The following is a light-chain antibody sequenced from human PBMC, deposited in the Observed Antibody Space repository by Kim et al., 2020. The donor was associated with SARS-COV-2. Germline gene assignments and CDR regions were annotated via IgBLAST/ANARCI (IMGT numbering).Light chain of an antibody. J-gene: IGLJ3*02. V-gene: IGLV2-18*02. CDR1: LVDVGSSDR. Sequence: GLSATISCTGTLVDVGSSDRVSWYQQPPGTAPKVMIYEVSNRPSGVPDRFSGSKSGNTASLTISGLQAEDEADYYCSSYTSSSTWVFGGGTQLTVL. CDR2: EVS. CDR3: SSYTSSSTWV.